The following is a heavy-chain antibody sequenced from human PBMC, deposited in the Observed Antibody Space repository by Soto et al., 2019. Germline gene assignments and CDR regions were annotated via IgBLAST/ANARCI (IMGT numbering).Heavy chain of an antibody. CDR1: GYTLTELS. CDR3: ATAYCSGVSCPIDY. CDR2: FDPEDGET. Sequence: ASVKVSCKVSGYTLTELSMHWVRQAPGKGLEWMGGFDPEDGETIYAQKFQGRVTMTEDTSTDTAYMELSSLRSEDTAVYYCATAYCSGVSCPIDYCGKITLLPVSS. V-gene: IGHV1-24*01. J-gene: IGHJ4*02. D-gene: IGHD2-15*01.